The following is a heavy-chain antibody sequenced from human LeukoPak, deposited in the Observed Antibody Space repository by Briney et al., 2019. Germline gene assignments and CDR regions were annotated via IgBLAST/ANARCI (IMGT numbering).Heavy chain of an antibody. CDR2: IIPIFGTA. V-gene: IGHV1-69*13. J-gene: IGHJ4*02. Sequence: ASVKVSRKASGGTFSSYAVSWVRQAPGQGLEWMGGIIPIFGTANYAQKFQGRVTIIADESTSTAYMELSSLRSEDTAVYYCARDPDRGVIPGWGQGTLVTVSS. CDR1: GGTFSSYA. D-gene: IGHD3-10*01. CDR3: ARDPDRGVIPG.